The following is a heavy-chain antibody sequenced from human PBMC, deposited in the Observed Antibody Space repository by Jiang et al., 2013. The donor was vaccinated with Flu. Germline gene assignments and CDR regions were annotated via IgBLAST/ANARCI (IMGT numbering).Heavy chain of an antibody. Sequence: SGAEVKRPGSSVKVSCQASGGTLTNYAISWVRQAPGQGLEWMGRIIPFFGTTNYAQKFQGRVTISADESTNTAYMELSSLSSEDTAIYYCARLSSFDPRTLNSWGQGTLVTVSS. CDR1: GGTLTNYA. D-gene: IGHD6-6*01. CDR2: IIPFFGTT. CDR3: ARLSSFDPRTLNS. V-gene: IGHV1-69*15. J-gene: IGHJ4*02.